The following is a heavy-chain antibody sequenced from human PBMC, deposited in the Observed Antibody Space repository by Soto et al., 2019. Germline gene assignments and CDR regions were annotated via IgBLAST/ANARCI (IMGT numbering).Heavy chain of an antibody. CDR3: ANGVADYDFWSGYYSSYYYGRDV. Sequence: GGSLRLSCAASGFTFSSYGMHWVRRGPGKGLEWVAVISYDGSNKYYADSVKGRFTISRDNSKNTLYLQMNSLRAEDTAVYYCANGVADYDFWSGYYSSYYYGRDVWGQGTTVTVAS. V-gene: IGHV3-30*18. CDR1: GFTFSSYG. CDR2: ISYDGSNK. D-gene: IGHD3-3*01. J-gene: IGHJ6*02.